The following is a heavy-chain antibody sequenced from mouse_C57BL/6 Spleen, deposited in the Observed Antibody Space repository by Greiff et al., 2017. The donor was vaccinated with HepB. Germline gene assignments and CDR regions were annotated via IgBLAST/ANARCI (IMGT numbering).Heavy chain of an antibody. J-gene: IGHJ1*03. V-gene: IGHV1-55*01. CDR1: GYTFTSYW. D-gene: IGHD1-1*01. Sequence: QVQLQQSGAELVKPGASVKMSCKASGYTFTSYWITWVKQRPGQGLEWIGDIYPGSGSTNYNEKFKSKATLTVDTSSSTAYMQLSSLTSEDSAVYYCAASFITTVVEYFDVWGTGTTVTVSS. CDR3: AASFITTVVEYFDV. CDR2: IYPGSGST.